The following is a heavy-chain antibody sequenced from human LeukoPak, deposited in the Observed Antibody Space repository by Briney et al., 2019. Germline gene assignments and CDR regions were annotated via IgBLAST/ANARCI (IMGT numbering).Heavy chain of an antibody. CDR2: IYYSGST. Sequence: SETLSLTCAVSGYSISSGYYWGWIRQPPGKGLEWIGGIYYSGSTYYNPSLKSRVTISVDTSKNQFSLKLSSVTAAYTAGYYCATTSLGYSSGWYYFDYWGQGTLVTVSS. V-gene: IGHV4-38-2*01. J-gene: IGHJ4*02. CDR3: ATTSLGYSSGWYYFDY. CDR1: GYSISSGYY. D-gene: IGHD6-19*01.